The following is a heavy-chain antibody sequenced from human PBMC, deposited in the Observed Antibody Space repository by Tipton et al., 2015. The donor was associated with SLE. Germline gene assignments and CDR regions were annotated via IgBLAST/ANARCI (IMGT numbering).Heavy chain of an antibody. V-gene: IGHV3-30*02. Sequence: SLRLSCAASGFTFSTFGMHWVRQAPGKGLEWVAFVRYDGSNEYYADSVKGRFTISRDNSKSTMFLQMNSLRPEDTAVYYCAKGALFTLPQGVIDYWGQGTLVTVSS. CDR1: GFTFSTFG. CDR2: VRYDGSNE. D-gene: IGHD3-10*01. J-gene: IGHJ4*02. CDR3: AKGALFTLPQGVIDY.